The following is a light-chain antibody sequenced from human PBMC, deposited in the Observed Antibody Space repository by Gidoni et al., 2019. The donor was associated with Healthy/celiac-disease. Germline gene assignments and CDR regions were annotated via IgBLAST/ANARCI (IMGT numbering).Light chain of an antibody. CDR2: GAS. V-gene: IGKV3-20*01. CDR1: QSVSSSY. Sequence: ELVLTQSPGTLSLSPGERATLSCRASQSVSSSYLAWYQQKPGQAPRLLIYGASSRATGIPDRFSGSGSGTDFTLTISRLEPEDFAVYYCQQYGSSHGYTFGQGTELEIK. CDR3: QQYGSSHGYT. J-gene: IGKJ2*01.